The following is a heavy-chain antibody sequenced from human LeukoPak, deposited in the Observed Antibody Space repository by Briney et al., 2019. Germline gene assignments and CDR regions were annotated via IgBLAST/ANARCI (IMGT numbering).Heavy chain of an antibody. CDR1: GFTFSSNY. CDR3: VRDQREGSAWSWYFQH. CDR2: INGGGET. V-gene: IGHV3-53*01. Sequence: GGSLRLSCAASGFTFSSNYMSWVRQAPGKGLQWVSVINGGGETFYADSMKGPFTISRDNSKNTLSLQMNSLRAEDTAVYYCVRDQREGSAWSWYFQHWGQGNLVTVSS. J-gene: IGHJ1*01. D-gene: IGHD6-19*01.